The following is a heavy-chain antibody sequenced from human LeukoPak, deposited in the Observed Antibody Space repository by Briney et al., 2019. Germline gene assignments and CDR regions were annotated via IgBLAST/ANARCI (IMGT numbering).Heavy chain of an antibody. CDR1: GGSISSYY. Sequence: SETLSLTCTVSGGSISSYYWSWIRQPPGQGLEWIGYIYYSGNTNYNPSLKSRVTISVDTSKNQFSLSLSSVTAADTAVYYCARVGGGNYYFYGMDVWGQGTTVTVSS. V-gene: IGHV4-59*01. CDR2: IYYSGNT. D-gene: IGHD3-10*01. J-gene: IGHJ6*02. CDR3: ARVGGGNYYFYGMDV.